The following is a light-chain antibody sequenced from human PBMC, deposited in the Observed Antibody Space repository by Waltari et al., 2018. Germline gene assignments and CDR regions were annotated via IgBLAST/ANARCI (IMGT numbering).Light chain of an antibody. CDR2: EGS. Sequence: VLTQTPPSLSVTPGQPASISCKSGDSLLHTDGKTYLAWYLQKSGQSPQLLSLEGSSRFSGVPDRISGSGSGTDFTLKISRVEAEDVGVYYCMQSIELPTFGQGTRLEIK. J-gene: IGKJ5*01. CDR3: MQSIELPT. CDR1: DSLLHTDGKTY. V-gene: IGKV2D-29*02.